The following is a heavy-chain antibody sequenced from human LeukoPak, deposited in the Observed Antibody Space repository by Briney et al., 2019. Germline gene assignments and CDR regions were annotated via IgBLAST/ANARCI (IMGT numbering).Heavy chain of an antibody. CDR3: ARHEHYYGSGSYRDFDI. CDR2: IYYSGST. Sequence: PSGTLSLTCAVSGGSISSYYWSWIRQPPGKGLEWIGYIYYSGSTNYNPSLKSRVTISVDTSKNQFSLKLSSVTAADTAVYYCARHEHYYGSGSYRDFDIWGQGTMVTVSS. V-gene: IGHV4-59*08. CDR1: GGSISSYY. J-gene: IGHJ3*02. D-gene: IGHD3-10*01.